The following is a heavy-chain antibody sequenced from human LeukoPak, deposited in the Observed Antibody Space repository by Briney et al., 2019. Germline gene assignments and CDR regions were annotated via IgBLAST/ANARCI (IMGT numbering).Heavy chain of an antibody. J-gene: IGHJ3*02. D-gene: IGHD2-2*02. CDR2: IYTSGST. CDR1: GGSISSGNYY. V-gene: IGHV4-61*02. CDR3: AEYRHAFDI. Sequence: PSETLSLTCTVSGGSISSGNYYWSWIRQPAGKGLEWIGRIYTSGSTYYNPSLKSRVTISVDTSKNQFSLKLSSVTAADTAVYYCAEYRHAFDIWGQGTMVTVSS.